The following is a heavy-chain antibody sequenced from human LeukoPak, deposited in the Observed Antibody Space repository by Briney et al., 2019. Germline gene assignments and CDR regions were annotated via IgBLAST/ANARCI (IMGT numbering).Heavy chain of an antibody. CDR2: ISYDGSK. CDR3: ARDVGRGKAVAGNFDY. D-gene: IGHD6-19*01. J-gene: IGHJ4*02. CDR1: GFTFSSYG. V-gene: IGHV3-30*03. Sequence: GGSLRLSCAASGFTFSSYGMHWVRQAPGKGLEWVTVISYDGSKYYADSVKGRFTISRDNSKNTLYLQMNSLRAEDTAVYYCARDVGRGKAVAGNFDYWGQGTLVTVSS.